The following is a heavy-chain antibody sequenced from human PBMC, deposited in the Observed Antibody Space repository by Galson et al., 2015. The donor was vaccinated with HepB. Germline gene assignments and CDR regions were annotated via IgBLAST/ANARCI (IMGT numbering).Heavy chain of an antibody. V-gene: IGHV1-8*01. CDR1: GYTFTSYD. CDR3: ARKPFGVVIGEYLNDAFDI. J-gene: IGHJ3*02. CDR2: MNPNSGNT. D-gene: IGHD3-3*01. Sequence: SVKVSCKASGYTFTSYDINWVRQATGQGLEWMGWMNPNSGNTGYAQKFQGRVTMTRNTSISTAYMELSSLRSEDTAVYYCARKPFGVVIGEYLNDAFDIWGQGTMVTVSS.